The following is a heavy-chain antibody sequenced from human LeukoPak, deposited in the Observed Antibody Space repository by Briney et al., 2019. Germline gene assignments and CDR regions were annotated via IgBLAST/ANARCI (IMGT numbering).Heavy chain of an antibody. J-gene: IGHJ4*02. V-gene: IGHV3-48*03. D-gene: IGHD6-13*01. Sequence: GGSLGLSCAASGFTFSSYEMNWVRQAPGKGLEWVSYISSSGSTIYYADSVKGRFTISRDNAKNSLYLQMNSLRAEDTAVYYCARSSWFNFDYWGQGTLVTVSS. CDR1: GFTFSSYE. CDR3: ARSSWFNFDY. CDR2: ISSSGSTI.